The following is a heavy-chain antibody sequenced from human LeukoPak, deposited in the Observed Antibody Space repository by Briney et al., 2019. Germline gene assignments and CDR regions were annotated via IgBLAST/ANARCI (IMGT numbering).Heavy chain of an antibody. CDR3: ATVDNGYVWGSYSPPYYYGMDV. J-gene: IGHJ6*02. Sequence: ASVKVSSKVSVYTLTELSMHWVRQAPGNRLEGMGGFDPEDGETIYAQKFQGRVTMTEDTSTDTAYMELSSLRSEDTAVYYCATVDNGYVWGSYSPPYYYGMDVWGQGTTVTVSS. CDR2: FDPEDGET. CDR1: VYTLTELS. V-gene: IGHV1-24*01. D-gene: IGHD3-16*01.